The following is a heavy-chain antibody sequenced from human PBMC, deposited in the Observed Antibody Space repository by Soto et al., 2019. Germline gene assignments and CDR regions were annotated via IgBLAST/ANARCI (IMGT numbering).Heavy chain of an antibody. D-gene: IGHD1-26*01. Sequence: EVQLLESGGGLVQPGESLRLSCEASGFTFSYYWMHWVRQAPGMGLVWVSRIHSDGSSTTYADSVKGRFTISRDNARNTLYLQMNSLRAEDTAVYYCARGDRGAFDLWGQGTVVTVSS. CDR1: GFTFSYYW. CDR2: IHSDGSST. V-gene: IGHV3-74*01. J-gene: IGHJ3*01. CDR3: ARGDRGAFDL.